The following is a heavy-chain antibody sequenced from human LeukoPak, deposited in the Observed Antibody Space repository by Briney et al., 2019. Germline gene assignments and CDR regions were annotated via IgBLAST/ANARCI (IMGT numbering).Heavy chain of an antibody. Sequence: GGPLRLSWAASGFTFSSFWMSWVRQAPGKGLEGVANIKQDGSEKYYVDSVKGRFTISRDNAKNSLYLQMNSLRAEDTAVYYCARDARDSVSLRYYFDYWGQGTLVTVSS. V-gene: IGHV3-7*01. D-gene: IGHD5-18*01. CDR2: IKQDGSEK. CDR3: ARDARDSVSLRYYFDY. CDR1: GFTFSSFW. J-gene: IGHJ4*02.